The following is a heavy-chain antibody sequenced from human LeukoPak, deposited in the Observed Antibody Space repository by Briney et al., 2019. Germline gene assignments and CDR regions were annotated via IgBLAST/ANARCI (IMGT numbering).Heavy chain of an antibody. V-gene: IGHV4-38-2*01. CDR1: GYSISSGYY. Sequence: SETLSLTCAVSGYSISSGYYWGWIRQPPGKGLEWIGSIYHSGSTYYNPSLKSRVTISVDTSKNQFSLKLSSATAADTAVYYCARTVAARSVYFDYRGQGTLVTVSS. CDR3: ARTVAARSVYFDY. D-gene: IGHD6-6*01. J-gene: IGHJ4*02. CDR2: IYHSGST.